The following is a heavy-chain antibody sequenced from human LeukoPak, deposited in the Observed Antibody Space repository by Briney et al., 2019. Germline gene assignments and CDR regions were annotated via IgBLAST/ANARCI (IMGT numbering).Heavy chain of an antibody. CDR1: GFSFTTYW. Sequence: GGSLRLSCAASGFSFTTYWMSWVRQAQGKGLEWVANINQDGTEKYYVDSVKGRFTISRDNGKSSLYLQMNSLRVEDTAVYYCAKLAKYFYGAETFYFFEHWGQGTPVTASS. V-gene: IGHV3-7*01. J-gene: IGHJ4*02. CDR3: AKLAKYFYGAETFYFFEH. CDR2: INQDGTEK. D-gene: IGHD3-10*01.